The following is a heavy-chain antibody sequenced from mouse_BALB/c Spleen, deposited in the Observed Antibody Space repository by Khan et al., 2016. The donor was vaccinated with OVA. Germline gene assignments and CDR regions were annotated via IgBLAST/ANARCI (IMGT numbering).Heavy chain of an antibody. CDR1: GSNIKDTF. J-gene: IGHJ3*01. V-gene: IGHV14-3*02. CDR3: ASYYYGSRRGFAY. D-gene: IGHD1-1*01. CDR2: IDPANGNT. Sequence: VQLQQSGAELVKPGASVKLSCTASGSNIKDTFMHWVKQRPEKGLEWIGRIDPANGNTKYDPKFQGKATITADTSSNTAYLQLSSLTSEDTAVYYCASYYYGSRRGFAYWGQGTLVTVSA.